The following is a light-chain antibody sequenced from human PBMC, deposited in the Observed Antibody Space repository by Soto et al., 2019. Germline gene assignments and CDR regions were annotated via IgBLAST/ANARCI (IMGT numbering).Light chain of an antibody. J-gene: IGKJ5*01. CDR3: QQRQYWPPIT. CDR2: EAS. V-gene: IGKV3-11*01. Sequence: IVLAQSPATLSLSSGERATLSCRASQSVSSKLAWYQQKPGQAPRLLLYEASYRATGIPARFIGSGSGTDLTLTISSLEPEDFAVYYCQQRQYWPPITFGQGTRLEIK. CDR1: QSVSSK.